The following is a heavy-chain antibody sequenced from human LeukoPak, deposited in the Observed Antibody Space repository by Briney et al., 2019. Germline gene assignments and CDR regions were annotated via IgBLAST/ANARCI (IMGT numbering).Heavy chain of an antibody. J-gene: IGHJ4*02. CDR3: ARLIIYDGRDY. CDR2: ITTSGSDI. D-gene: IGHD3-3*01. Sequence: GGSLRLSCAASGFTFSASAMHWVRQAPGRGLEWVSFITTSGSDIDYADSVKGRFTISRDNANNTLFLQMNSLRVEDTAVYYCARLIIYDGRDYWGQGTLVTVSS. CDR1: GFTFSASA. V-gene: IGHV3-21*01.